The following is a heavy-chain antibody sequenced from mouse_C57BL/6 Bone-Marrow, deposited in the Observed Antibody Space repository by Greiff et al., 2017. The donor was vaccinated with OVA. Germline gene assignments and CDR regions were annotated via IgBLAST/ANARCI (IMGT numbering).Heavy chain of an antibody. D-gene: IGHD4-1*01. Sequence: VQLQQSGAELARPGASVKLSCKASGYTFTSYGISWVKQRTGQGLEWIGEIYPRSGNTYYNEKFKGKATLTADQSSSTAYMELRSLTSEDSAVYFCARSRDWAWFAYWGQGTLVTVSA. CDR2: IYPRSGNT. CDR3: ARSRDWAWFAY. CDR1: GYTFTSYG. J-gene: IGHJ3*01. V-gene: IGHV1-81*01.